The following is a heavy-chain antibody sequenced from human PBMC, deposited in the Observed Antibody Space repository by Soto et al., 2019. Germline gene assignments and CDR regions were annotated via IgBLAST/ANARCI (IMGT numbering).Heavy chain of an antibody. CDR1: GYTFTSSD. CDR2: MNPNRGNT. D-gene: IGHD1-1*01. CDR3: ARGRIFVYSCDEPLDVLDY. Sequence: SVKVSCKASGYTFTSSDINWVRQATGQGLEWMGWMNPNRGNTGYAQKFQGRINMTRSTSTSTAYMELNSLRSEDTAVYFCARGRIFVYSCDEPLDVLDYWGQGTPVTGSS. J-gene: IGHJ4*02. V-gene: IGHV1-8*01.